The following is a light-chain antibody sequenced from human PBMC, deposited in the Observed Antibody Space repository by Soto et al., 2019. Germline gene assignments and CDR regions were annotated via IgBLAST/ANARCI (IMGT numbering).Light chain of an antibody. V-gene: IGLV2-14*01. CDR1: SSDVGTYDY. Sequence: QSVLTQPASVSGSPGQSIIISCTGTSSDVGTYDYVSWYQQHPGKAPKLMIYEVSNRPSGISNRFSGSKSGNTASLTISGLQAEDEADYYCSSYTSSSTVVLFGGGTKLTVL. CDR2: EVS. J-gene: IGLJ2*01. CDR3: SSYTSSSTVVL.